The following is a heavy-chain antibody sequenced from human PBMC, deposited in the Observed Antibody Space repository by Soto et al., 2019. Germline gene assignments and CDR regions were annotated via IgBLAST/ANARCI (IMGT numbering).Heavy chain of an antibody. CDR3: ARHRACNPACDFAH. J-gene: IGHJ4*02. CDR1: GDSIDSHGAH. Sequence: QLQLRESGPGLERPSETLSLSCSVSGDSIDSHGAHWSWIRQSPGKGLEWFGTVAYTGTTYYPPPLGSLVTVSADKSRCQFSLKLTSVTAAVTAVYYRARHRACNPACDFAHWRQGTLVTVSS. V-gene: IGHV4-39*01. D-gene: IGHD2-21*01. CDR2: VAYTGTT.